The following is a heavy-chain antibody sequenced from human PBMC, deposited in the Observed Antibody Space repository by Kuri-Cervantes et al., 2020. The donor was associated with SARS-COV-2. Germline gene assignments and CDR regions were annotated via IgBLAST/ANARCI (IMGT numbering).Heavy chain of an antibody. J-gene: IGHJ6*02. CDR1: GFTFSSYG. Sequence: GESLKISCAASGFTFSSYGMHWVRQAPGKGLEWVAFIRYDGSNKYYADSVKGRFTISRDNAKNSLYLQMNSLRAEDTAVYYCARDHYYYYGMDVWGQGTTVTVSS. CDR2: IRYDGSNK. CDR3: ARDHYYYYGMDV. V-gene: IGHV3-30*02.